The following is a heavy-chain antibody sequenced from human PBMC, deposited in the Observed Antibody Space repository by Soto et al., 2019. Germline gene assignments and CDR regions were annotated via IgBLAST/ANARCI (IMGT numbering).Heavy chain of an antibody. J-gene: IGHJ5*02. Sequence: SQTLSLTCAISGDSVSSNTASWNWIRQSPSRGLEWLGRTYFRSKWYNDYAVTVKSRIIINPDTSNNQFSLQLNSVTPEDTAVYFCAKGDNLGPKTGYAFDPWGQGIMVTVSS. CDR3: AKGDNLGPKTGYAFDP. D-gene: IGHD5-12*01. CDR2: TYFRSKWYN. V-gene: IGHV6-1*01. CDR1: GDSVSSNTAS.